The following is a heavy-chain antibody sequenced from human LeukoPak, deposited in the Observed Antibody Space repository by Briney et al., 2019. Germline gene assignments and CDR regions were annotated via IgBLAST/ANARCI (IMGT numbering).Heavy chain of an antibody. V-gene: IGHV3-33*01. CDR3: ASEGIAAANAFDY. Sequence: AGGSLRLSCAASGFTFSSYGMHWARQAPGKGLEWVAVIWYDGSNKYYADSVKGRFTISRDNSKNTLYLQMNSLRAEDTAVYYCASEGIAAANAFDYWGQGTLVTVSS. CDR1: GFTFSSYG. J-gene: IGHJ4*02. D-gene: IGHD6-13*01. CDR2: IWYDGSNK.